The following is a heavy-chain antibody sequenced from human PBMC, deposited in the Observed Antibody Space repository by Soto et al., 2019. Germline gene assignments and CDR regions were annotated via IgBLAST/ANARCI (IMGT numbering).Heavy chain of an antibody. J-gene: IGHJ4*02. V-gene: IGHV1-18*01. CDR2: MSAHNGNT. D-gene: IGHD1-1*01. CDR3: ERGRYGDY. Sequence: QVHLVQSGAEVKKPGASVKVSCKGSGYAFTTYGITWVRQAPGQGLEWMGWMSAHNGNTNYAQKLQGRVTVTRHTTTSTAYRGLRSQSSDDTAVYNLERGRYGDYWGQGAPVTVSS. CDR1: GYAFTTYG.